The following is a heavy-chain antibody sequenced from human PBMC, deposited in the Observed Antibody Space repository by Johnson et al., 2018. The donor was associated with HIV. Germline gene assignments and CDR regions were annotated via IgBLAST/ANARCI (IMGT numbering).Heavy chain of an antibody. CDR1: GFSFSDYY. Sequence: HVQLVESGGGLVQPGGSLRVSCAASGFSFSDYYMSWIRRAPGKGLELVSYISSSGSTIYYADSVKGRFTISRDNAKNSLYLQMNSLRPEDTAVYYCARSGDSIGSFWAGGAFDIWGQGTMVTVSS. CDR3: ARSGDSIGSFWAGGAFDI. J-gene: IGHJ3*02. D-gene: IGHD3/OR15-3a*01. CDR2: ISSSGSTI. V-gene: IGHV3-11*04.